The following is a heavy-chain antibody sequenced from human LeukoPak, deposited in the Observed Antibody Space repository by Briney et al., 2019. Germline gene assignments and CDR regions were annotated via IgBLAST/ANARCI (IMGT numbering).Heavy chain of an antibody. D-gene: IGHD4-17*01. CDR2: INYSGST. J-gene: IGHJ4*02. Sequence: PSETLSLTCTVSGGSISSYYWSWIRQPPGKGLEWIGYINYSGSTNCNPSLKSRVTTSVDTSKNQFSLNLTSVTAADTAMYYCARSYGDYINFDYWGQGILATVSS. CDR3: ARSYGDYINFDY. CDR1: GGSISSYY. V-gene: IGHV4-59*01.